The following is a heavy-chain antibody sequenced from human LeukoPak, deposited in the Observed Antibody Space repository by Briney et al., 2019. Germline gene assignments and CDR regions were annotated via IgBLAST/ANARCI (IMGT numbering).Heavy chain of an antibody. CDR1: GFTFSNAW. D-gene: IGHD2-2*01. V-gene: IGHV3-15*01. CDR2: IKSKTDGGTT. J-gene: IGHJ4*02. CDR3: TTDQASSTSCYDY. Sequence: PGGSLRLSCAASGFTFSNAWMSWVRQAPGKGLEWVGRIKSKTDGGTTDYAAPVKGRFTISRDDSKNTLYLQMNSLKTEDTAVYYCTTDQASSTSCYDYWGQGTLVTVSS.